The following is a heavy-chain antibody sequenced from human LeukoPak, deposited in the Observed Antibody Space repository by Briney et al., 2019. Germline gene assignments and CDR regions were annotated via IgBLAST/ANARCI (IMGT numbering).Heavy chain of an antibody. CDR1: GGSISNYY. D-gene: IGHD6-13*01. CDR3: ARGPRLSNWFWFDP. CDR2: IYTSGST. V-gene: IGHV4-4*07. Sequence: SETLSLTCTVSGGSISNYYWSWIRQPAGKGLEWIGRIYTSGSTNYNPSLKSRVTMSVDTSKNQFSLRLTSVTAADTAVYYCARGPRLSNWFWFDPWGQGTLVTVSA. J-gene: IGHJ5*02.